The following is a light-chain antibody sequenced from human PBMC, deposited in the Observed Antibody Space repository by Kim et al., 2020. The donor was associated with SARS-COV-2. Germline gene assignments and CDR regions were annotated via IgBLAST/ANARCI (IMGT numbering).Light chain of an antibody. Sequence: QPASISCKSSQSLLHRNGKTYLYWYLQKPGQPPQLLIYEVFNRFSGVPDRFSGSGSGTDFTLKISRVEAEDVGLYYCMQTIQHPYSFGQGTKLEIK. V-gene: IGKV2D-29*01. CDR2: EVF. CDR3: MQTIQHPYS. CDR1: QSLLHRNGKTY. J-gene: IGKJ2*03.